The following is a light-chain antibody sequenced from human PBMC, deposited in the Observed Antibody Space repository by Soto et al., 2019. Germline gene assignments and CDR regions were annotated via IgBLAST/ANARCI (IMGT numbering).Light chain of an antibody. CDR3: QQYHSYPIT. J-gene: IGKJ5*01. V-gene: IGKV1-5*03. CDR2: KAS. CDR1: QSISSW. Sequence: DIQMTQSPSTLSASVGDRVTITCRASQSISSWLAWYQQKPGKAPKLLIYKASSLESGVPSRFSGSGSGTEFTLNISSLQPDDFATYCCQQYHSYPITIGQGTRLKIK.